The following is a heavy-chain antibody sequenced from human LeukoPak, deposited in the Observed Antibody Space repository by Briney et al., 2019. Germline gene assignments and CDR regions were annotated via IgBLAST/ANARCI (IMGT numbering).Heavy chain of an antibody. CDR1: GFTFSSYG. D-gene: IGHD3-22*01. CDR2: ISYDGRNK. Sequence: GGSLRLSCAASGFTFSSYGMHWVRQAPGKGLEWVAVISYDGRNKYYADSVKGRFTISRDNSKNTLYLQMNSLRAEDTAVYYCAKGRYYYDSSGYYRAYYYYYGMDVWGQGTTVTVSS. CDR3: AKGRYYYDSSGYYRAYYYYYGMDV. V-gene: IGHV3-30*18. J-gene: IGHJ6*02.